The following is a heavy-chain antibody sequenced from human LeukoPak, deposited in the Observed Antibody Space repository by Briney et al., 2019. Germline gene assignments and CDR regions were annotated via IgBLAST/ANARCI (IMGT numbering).Heavy chain of an antibody. J-gene: IGHJ5*02. CDR2: IGASGAST. V-gene: IGHV3-23*01. Sequence: GGSLRLSCAVPGLTFSKYAMNWFRQGPGKGLEWVSGIGASGASTYYADSVKGRFTISRDNSKNRLYLQVKSLRADDTGVYFCAKDLEAVAGTIVNDRWGQGTLVTVSP. D-gene: IGHD6-19*01. CDR3: AKDLEAVAGTIVNDR. CDR1: GLTFSKYA.